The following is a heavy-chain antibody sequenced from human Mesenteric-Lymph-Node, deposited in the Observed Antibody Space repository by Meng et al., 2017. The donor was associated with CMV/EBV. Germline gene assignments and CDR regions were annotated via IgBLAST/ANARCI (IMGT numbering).Heavy chain of an antibody. D-gene: IGHD3-3*01. V-gene: IGHV1-46*01. CDR2: VYPSDGGT. Sequence: ASVKVSCKASGYTFTSYFMHWVRQAPGEGLEWVGVVYPSDGGTMYAQRFQGRVTMTRDTSISTAYMELSRLRSDDTAVYYCARDPQEYYNFWSGYYQYFDYWGQGTLVTVSS. J-gene: IGHJ4*02. CDR3: ARDPQEYYNFWSGYYQYFDY. CDR1: GYTFTSYF.